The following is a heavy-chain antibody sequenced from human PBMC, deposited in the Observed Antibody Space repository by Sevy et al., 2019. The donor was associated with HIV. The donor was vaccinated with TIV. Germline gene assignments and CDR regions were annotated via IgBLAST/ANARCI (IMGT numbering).Heavy chain of an antibody. CDR2: IWSDGAYQ. V-gene: IGHV3-33*08. Sequence: GGSLRLSCAASGFSFISYGMHWVRQAPGKGMEWVAIIWSDGAYQYHGDSVKGRFTISRDNSKNTLYLQMNNVRVEDTAVYYCARGGYYYDNAAYYALDSWGQGTLVTVSS. J-gene: IGHJ4*02. D-gene: IGHD3-22*01. CDR3: ARGGYYYDNAAYYALDS. CDR1: GFSFISYG.